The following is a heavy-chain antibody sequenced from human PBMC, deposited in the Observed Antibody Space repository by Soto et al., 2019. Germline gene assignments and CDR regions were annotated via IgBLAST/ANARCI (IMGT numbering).Heavy chain of an antibody. D-gene: IGHD4-17*01. CDR2: IIPIFGTA. Sequence: ASVKVSCKASGGTFSSYAISWVRQAPGQGLEWMGGIIPIFGTANYAQKFQGRVTITADESTSTAYMELSSLRSEDTAVYYCARATTVVTNNLLDPWGQGTLVTVSS. CDR1: GGTFSSYA. CDR3: ARATTVVTNNLLDP. J-gene: IGHJ5*02. V-gene: IGHV1-69*13.